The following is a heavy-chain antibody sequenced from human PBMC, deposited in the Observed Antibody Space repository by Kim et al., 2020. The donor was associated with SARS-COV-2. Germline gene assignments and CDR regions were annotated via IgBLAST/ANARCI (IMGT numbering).Heavy chain of an antibody. CDR3: AKDHGGYFGY. J-gene: IGHJ4*02. D-gene: IGHD3-9*01. V-gene: IGHV3-23*01. CDR2: GRR. Sequence: GRRYYQDAVQDRLTNSRDNSTNTLYLQMNSLRAEDTAVYYCAKDHGGYFGYWGQGTLVTVSS.